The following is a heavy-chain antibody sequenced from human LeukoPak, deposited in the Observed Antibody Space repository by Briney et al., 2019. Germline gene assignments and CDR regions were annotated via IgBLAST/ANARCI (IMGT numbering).Heavy chain of an antibody. Sequence: SETPSLTCTVSDGSIRNFYWNWFRQPPGKRLEWIGHTLYGGRTDYNPSLESRVTISVDTSKSQFSLKLRSVTTTDTAVYYCARWGHFDTSGYFVVDYWGQGALVTVSS. D-gene: IGHD3-22*01. CDR1: DGSIRNFY. V-gene: IGHV4-59*01. CDR2: TLYGGRT. CDR3: ARWGHFDTSGYFVVDY. J-gene: IGHJ4*02.